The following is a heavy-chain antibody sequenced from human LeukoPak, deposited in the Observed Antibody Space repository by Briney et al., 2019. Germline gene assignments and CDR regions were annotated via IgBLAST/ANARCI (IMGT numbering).Heavy chain of an antibody. V-gene: IGHV3-23*01. D-gene: IGHD3-22*01. CDR3: AEKKTYYYDSSGYYWFDP. CDR2: ISGSGGST. J-gene: IGHJ5*02. CDR1: GFTFSSYA. Sequence: GGSLRLSCAASGFTFSSYAMSWVRQAPGKGLEWVSAISGSGGSTYYADSVKGRFTISRDNSKNTLYLQMNSLRAEDTAVYYCAEKKTYYYDSSGYYWFDPWGQGTLVTVSS.